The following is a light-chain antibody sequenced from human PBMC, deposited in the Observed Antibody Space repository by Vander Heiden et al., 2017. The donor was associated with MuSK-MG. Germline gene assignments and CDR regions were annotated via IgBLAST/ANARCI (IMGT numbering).Light chain of an antibody. J-gene: IGKJ3*01. CDR3: QESDNSSRVT. CDR1: RSVNKY. CDR2: AAS. V-gene: IGKV1-39*01. Sequence: DIQMTQSPSSLSASVGDRVTITCRASRSVNKYLNWYQQKPGEAPKLLIYAASTLQSGVPSRFTGSGSGTHFSLVISSLQPEDFATYYCQESDNSSRVTFGLGTKVDMK.